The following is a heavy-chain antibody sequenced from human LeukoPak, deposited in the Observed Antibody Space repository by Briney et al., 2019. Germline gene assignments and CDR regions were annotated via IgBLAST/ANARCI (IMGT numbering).Heavy chain of an antibody. CDR3: VQGRRFDWILFTFDM. D-gene: IGHD3-9*01. CDR2: ISWNSGGI. CDR1: GFTFDDYA. V-gene: IGHV3-9*01. J-gene: IGHJ3*02. Sequence: GRSLRLSCAASGFTFDDYAMHWVRQAPGKGLEWVSGISWNSGGIGYADSVKGRFTISRDSAKNSLYLQMNSLRAEDTALYFCVQGRRFDWILFTFDMWGQGTMVSVSS.